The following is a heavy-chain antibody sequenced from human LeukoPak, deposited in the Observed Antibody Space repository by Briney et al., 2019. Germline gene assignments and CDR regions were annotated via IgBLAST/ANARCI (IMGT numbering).Heavy chain of an antibody. V-gene: IGHV3-23*01. CDR1: GFTFSNYA. Sequence: TGGSLRLSCAASGFTFSNYAMPWVRQAPGKGPEWVSTISGSGDSTYYSDSVKGRFTISRDNSENTLYLQLNSLRAEDTAVYYCAKGGWGTVLDYWGQGTLVTVSP. J-gene: IGHJ4*02. CDR3: AKGGWGTVLDY. D-gene: IGHD3-16*01. CDR2: ISGSGDST.